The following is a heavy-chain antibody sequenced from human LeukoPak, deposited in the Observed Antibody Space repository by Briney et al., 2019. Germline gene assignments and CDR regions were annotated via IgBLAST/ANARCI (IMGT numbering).Heavy chain of an antibody. CDR2: IKQDGSEK. CDR3: ARDQWQWLAKPNFDY. Sequence: GGSLRLSCAASGFTFSSYWMSWVRQAPGKGLEWVANIKQDGSEKYYVDSVKGRFTISRDNAKNSLYLQMNSLRAEDTAVYYCARDQWQWLAKPNFDYWGQGTLVTVSS. CDR1: GFTFSSYW. J-gene: IGHJ4*02. D-gene: IGHD6-19*01. V-gene: IGHV3-7*01.